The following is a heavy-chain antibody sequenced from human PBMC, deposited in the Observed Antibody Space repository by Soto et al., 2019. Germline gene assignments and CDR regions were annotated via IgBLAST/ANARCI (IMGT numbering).Heavy chain of an antibody. CDR3: ARQNTGHNWFGP. V-gene: IGHV4-39*01. CDR1: SVSINSGADY. J-gene: IGHJ5*02. D-gene: IGHD4-17*01. Sequence: HSGSLSLSCAVSSVSINSGADYLALIRQSPGKGLEWIGSIYYSGTTYYNPSFTSRVTMSEDTSKNQFFLKLSSLTAADTSVYYCARQNTGHNWFGPWGQGTLVTVS. CDR2: IYYSGTT.